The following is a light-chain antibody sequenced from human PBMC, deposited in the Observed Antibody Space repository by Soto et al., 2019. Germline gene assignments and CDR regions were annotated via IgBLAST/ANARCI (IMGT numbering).Light chain of an antibody. CDR1: QSVSSNY. Sequence: EIVLTQSPGTLSLSPGERATLSCRASQSVSSNYLAWYQQKPGQAPRLLIYGTSSRATGIPDRFSGSGSGTDFTLTISRLEPEYFAVYYCQQYGGSPLYTFGQGTKLEIK. V-gene: IGKV3-20*01. CDR3: QQYGGSPLYT. CDR2: GTS. J-gene: IGKJ2*01.